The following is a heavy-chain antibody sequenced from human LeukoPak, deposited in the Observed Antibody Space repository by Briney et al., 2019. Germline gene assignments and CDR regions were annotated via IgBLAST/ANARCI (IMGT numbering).Heavy chain of an antibody. CDR2: ISGDGSST. J-gene: IGHJ4*02. Sequence: SGGSLRLSCAASGFTFSSYWMHWVRQTPGKGLVWVSRISGDGSSTTYAESVKGRFTISRDNAKNTLYLQMNTLRAEDTAVYYCARELPFGYWGQGTLVTVSS. CDR1: GFTFSSYW. CDR3: ARELPFGY. V-gene: IGHV3-74*01.